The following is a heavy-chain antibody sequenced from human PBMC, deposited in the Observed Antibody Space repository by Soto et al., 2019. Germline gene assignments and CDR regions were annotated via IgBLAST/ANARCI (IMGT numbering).Heavy chain of an antibody. CDR3: ARGFGIAAAGTSYYYGMDV. Sequence: GGSLRLSCAASGFTVSSNYMSWVRQAPGKGLEWVSVIYSGGSTYYADSVKGRFTISRDNSKNTLYPQMNSLRAEDTAVYYCARGFGIAAAGTSYYYGMDVWGQGTTVTVSS. CDR2: IYSGGST. D-gene: IGHD6-13*01. V-gene: IGHV3-53*01. CDR1: GFTVSSNY. J-gene: IGHJ6*02.